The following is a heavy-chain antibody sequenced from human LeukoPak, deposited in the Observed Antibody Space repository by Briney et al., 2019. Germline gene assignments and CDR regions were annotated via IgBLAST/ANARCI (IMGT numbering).Heavy chain of an antibody. V-gene: IGHV1-2*02. J-gene: IGHJ4*02. D-gene: IGHD1-14*01. CDR1: GYSFTGHH. Sequence: ASVKVSCKAPGYSFTGHHMHWVRQAPGQGLEWMGWINPKSGGTNYAQKFQGRVTMTRDTSISTAYMELSSLRSDDTAVYYCARHYLTHLDFWGQGTLVTVSS. CDR3: ARHYLTHLDF. CDR2: INPKSGGT.